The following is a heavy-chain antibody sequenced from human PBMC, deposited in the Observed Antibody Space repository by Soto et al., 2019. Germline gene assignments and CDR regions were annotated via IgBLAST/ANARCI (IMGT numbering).Heavy chain of an antibody. D-gene: IGHD7-27*01. CDR3: ARDSNWGYWYFDL. J-gene: IGHJ2*01. CDR1: GFTFSAYG. CDR2: ITYDGGNK. V-gene: IGHV3-33*01. Sequence: QLQLVESGGGVVQPGRCLSLSCEASGFTFSAYGLHWVRQAPGKGLEWVAVITYDGGNKYYADSGKGRFTISRDNSKNMVYLQMNGLRAEDTAVYYCARDSNWGYWYFDLWGRGTLVTVSS.